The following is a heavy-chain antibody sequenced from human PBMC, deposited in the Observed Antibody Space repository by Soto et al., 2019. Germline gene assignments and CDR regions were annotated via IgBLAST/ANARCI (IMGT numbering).Heavy chain of an antibody. D-gene: IGHD6-19*01. CDR2: ISDDGSQK. Sequence: PWGSLRLSCAASGFTFITYGIHFFRHSPVKGLEWVAFISDDGSQKYYGDSVKGRFTISRDNSKNTLSLRMISLRTEDTSVYYCAKEAPGGWHFFDTWGQGTLVTVSS. J-gene: IGHJ4*02. CDR3: AKEAPGGWHFFDT. CDR1: GFTFITYG. V-gene: IGHV3-30*18.